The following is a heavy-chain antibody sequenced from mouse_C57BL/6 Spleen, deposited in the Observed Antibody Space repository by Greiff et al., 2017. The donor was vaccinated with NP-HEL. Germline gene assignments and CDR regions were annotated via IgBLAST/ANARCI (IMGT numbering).Heavy chain of an antibody. CDR2: IDPEDGET. Sequence: EVQLQQSGAELVKPGASVKLSCTASGFNIKDYYMHWVKQRTEQGLEWIGRIDPEDGETKYAPKFLGKATITADTSSNTAYLQLSSLTSEDTAVYYCAREGTTVVAEGWYFDVWGTGTTVTVSS. CDR1: GFNIKDYY. D-gene: IGHD1-1*01. CDR3: AREGTTVVAEGWYFDV. J-gene: IGHJ1*03. V-gene: IGHV14-2*01.